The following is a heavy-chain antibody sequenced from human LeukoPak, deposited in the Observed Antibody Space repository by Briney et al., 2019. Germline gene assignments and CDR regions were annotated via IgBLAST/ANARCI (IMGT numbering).Heavy chain of an antibody. CDR1: GYTFTGYY. J-gene: IGHJ4*02. Sequence: ASVKVACKASGYTFTGYYMHWVRPAPGQGLEWMGWINPNNGGTTYEKKFQGRVTVTRDTSISTVYMELRSLRSDDTAVYYCARGVQGNPASLDDYWGQGTLVTVSS. V-gene: IGHV1-2*02. CDR3: ARGVQGNPASLDDY. CDR2: INPNNGGT. D-gene: IGHD3-10*01.